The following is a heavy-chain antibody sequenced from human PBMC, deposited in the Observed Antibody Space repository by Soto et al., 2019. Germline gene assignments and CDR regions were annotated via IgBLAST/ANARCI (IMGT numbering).Heavy chain of an antibody. V-gene: IGHV4-30-2*01. CDR3: ARATYDFWSGYLDAFDI. D-gene: IGHD3-3*01. Sequence: SDTLSLTCAVFGGSISSRGYSCSWIRQPPGKGLEWIGYIYHSGSTYYNPSLKSRVTISVDRSKNQFSLKLSSVTAADTAVYYCARATYDFWSGYLDAFDIWGQGTMVTVSS. J-gene: IGHJ3*02. CDR2: IYHSGST. CDR1: GGSISSRGYS.